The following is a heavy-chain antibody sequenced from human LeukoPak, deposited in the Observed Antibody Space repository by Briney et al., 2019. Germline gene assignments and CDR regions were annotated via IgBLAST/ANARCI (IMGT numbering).Heavy chain of an antibody. V-gene: IGHV5-51*01. J-gene: IGHJ5*02. CDR1: GYSFTSYW. Sequence: GESLKISCKGSGYSFTSYWIGWVRQMPGKGLEWMGIIYPGDSDTRYSPSFQGQVTISADKSISTAYLQWSSLKASDTAMYYCARQWDISSSWSTNWFDPWGQGTLVTVAS. CDR2: IYPGDSDT. D-gene: IGHD6-13*01. CDR3: ARQWDISSSWSTNWFDP.